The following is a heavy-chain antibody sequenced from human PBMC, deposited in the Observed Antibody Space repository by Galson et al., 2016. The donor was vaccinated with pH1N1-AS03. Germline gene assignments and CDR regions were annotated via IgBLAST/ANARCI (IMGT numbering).Heavy chain of an antibody. CDR3: TRGPVSHANYWFPPPDY. J-gene: IGHJ4*02. D-gene: IGHD4/OR15-4a*01. V-gene: IGHV3-64*01. CDR2: ISGNGFST. CDR1: GFTFSSYA. Sequence: SLRLSCAVGGFTFSSYAMFWLRQAPGKGLEYVSAISGNGFSTYYANSVKDRFTVSRDNSKNTLYLQMGSLRVEDMAVYYCTRGPVSHANYWFPPPDYWGQGTLVTVSS.